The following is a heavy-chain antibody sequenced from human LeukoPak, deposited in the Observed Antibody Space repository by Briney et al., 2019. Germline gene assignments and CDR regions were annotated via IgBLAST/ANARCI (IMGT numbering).Heavy chain of an antibody. CDR1: GFTFDDYA. D-gene: IGHD2-8*01. J-gene: IGHJ4*02. V-gene: IGHV3-43*02. CDR3: AKDLMMLPGY. CDR2: ISGDGGST. Sequence: GGSLRLSCAASGFTFDDYAMHWLRQAPGKGLERVSLISGDGGSTYYADSVKGRFTISRDNSKNSLYLQMNSLRIEDTALYYCAKDLMMLPGYWGQGTLVTVSS.